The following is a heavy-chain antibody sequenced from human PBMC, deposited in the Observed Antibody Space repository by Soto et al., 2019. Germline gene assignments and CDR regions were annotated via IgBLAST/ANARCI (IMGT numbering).Heavy chain of an antibody. V-gene: IGHV3-23*01. J-gene: IGHJ5*02. Sequence: QLLQSGGGLVQPGGSLTLSCAASGFTFGTTDMSWVRQAPGEGLEWVSTIDGSGGITYYADSVMGRFTISRDNSRNTVYLQMNSLRGDDTALYYCVKNSGWFNTWGQGALVTVSS. CDR1: GFTFGTTD. CDR3: VKNSGWFNT. CDR2: IDGSGGIT. D-gene: IGHD3-10*01.